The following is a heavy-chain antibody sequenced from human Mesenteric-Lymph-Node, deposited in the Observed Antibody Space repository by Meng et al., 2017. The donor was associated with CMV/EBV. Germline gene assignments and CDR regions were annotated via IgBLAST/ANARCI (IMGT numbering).Heavy chain of an antibody. CDR2: ISVYNGNT. CDR3: ARRDDSSGYYYRRFDP. V-gene: IGHV1-18*01. CDR1: GYSFSSYG. J-gene: IGHJ5*02. D-gene: IGHD3-22*01. Sequence: ASVKVSCKASGYSFSSYGFSWVRQAPGQGLEWMGWISVYNGNTNYAQKFQGRVTMTKDTSTSTAYMELRSLRSDDTAVYYCARRDDSSGYYYRRFDPWGQGTLVTVSS.